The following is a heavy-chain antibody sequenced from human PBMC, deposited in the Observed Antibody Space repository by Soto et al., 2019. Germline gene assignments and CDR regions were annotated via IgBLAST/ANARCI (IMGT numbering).Heavy chain of an antibody. J-gene: IGHJ4*02. CDR3: ARDPNLPYDY. CDR2: INPNSGGT. V-gene: IGHV1-2*02. Sequence: VSVKGACKASGYTFTAFYLHWVRQARGQGLEWMGWINPNSGGTNYAETFQGRVTMTRDTSISTAYMELSRLRSDDTAVYYCARDPNLPYDYWGQGTLVTVSS. CDR1: GYTFTAFY.